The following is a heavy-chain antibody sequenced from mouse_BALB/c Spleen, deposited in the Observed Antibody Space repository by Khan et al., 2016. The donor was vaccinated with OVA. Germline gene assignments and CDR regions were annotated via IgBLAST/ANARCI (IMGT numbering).Heavy chain of an antibody. CDR2: IDTANGNT. J-gene: IGHJ2*01. Sequence: VQLKESGAELVKPGASVKLSCTASGFNFKDTYMHWVQQSPEQGLEWIGRIDTANGNTYYDPKFQGQATITADTSSNTVYLQLSSLTSEDTAVYYCARMNAWGQGTTLTVSS. CDR1: GFNFKDTY. CDR3: ARMNA. V-gene: IGHV14-3*02.